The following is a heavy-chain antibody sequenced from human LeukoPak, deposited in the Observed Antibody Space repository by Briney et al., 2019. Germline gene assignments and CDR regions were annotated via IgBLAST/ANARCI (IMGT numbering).Heavy chain of an antibody. V-gene: IGHV4-61*02. J-gene: IGHJ4*02. D-gene: IGHD3-9*01. CDR1: GGSISSGSYY. Sequence: PSETLSLTCTVSGGSISSGSYYWSWIRQPAGKGLEWIGRIYTSGSTNYNPSLKSRVTISVDTSKNQFSLKLSSVTAADTAVYYCARVRLTGYYTDYWGQGTLVTVSS. CDR3: ARVRLTGYYTDY. CDR2: IYTSGST.